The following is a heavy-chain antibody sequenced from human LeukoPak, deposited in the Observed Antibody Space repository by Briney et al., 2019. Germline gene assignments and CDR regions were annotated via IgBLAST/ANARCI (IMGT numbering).Heavy chain of an antibody. D-gene: IGHD1-20*01. Sequence: GESLKISCKGSGYSFTSYWIGLVRQMPGKGLEWMGIIYPGDSDTRYSPSFQGQVTISADKSISTAYLQWSSLKASDAAMYYCARSNWNDGFDYWGQGTLVTVSS. CDR3: ARSNWNDGFDY. J-gene: IGHJ4*02. V-gene: IGHV5-51*01. CDR1: GYSFTSYW. CDR2: IYPGDSDT.